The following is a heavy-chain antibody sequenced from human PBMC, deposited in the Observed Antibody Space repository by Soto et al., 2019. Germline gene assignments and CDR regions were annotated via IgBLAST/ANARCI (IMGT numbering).Heavy chain of an antibody. V-gene: IGHV3-23*01. CDR1: GLTFGSYA. J-gene: IGHJ5*02. Sequence: SLRLSCAASGLTFGSYAMSWVRQAPGKGLEWVSAISGSGGSTYYADSVKGRFTISRDNAKNSLSLQMNSLRAEDTAVYYCARVQWELLWFDPWGQGTLVTVSS. D-gene: IGHD1-26*01. CDR2: ISGSGGST. CDR3: ARVQWELLWFDP.